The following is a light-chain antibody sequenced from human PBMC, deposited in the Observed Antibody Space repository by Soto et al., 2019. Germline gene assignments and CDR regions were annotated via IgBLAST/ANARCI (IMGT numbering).Light chain of an antibody. J-gene: IGKJ5*01. CDR3: QQYGTSTGT. CDR1: QSVSSNY. CDR2: DAS. Sequence: EIVLTPSPGTLSLSPVERATLSCRASQSVSSNYLAWYQQKPGQAPRLLIYDASSRAPGIPDRFSGSGSGTDFALTSSRLEPEDFAVYYCQQYGTSTGTFGQGTRLEI. V-gene: IGKV3-20*01.